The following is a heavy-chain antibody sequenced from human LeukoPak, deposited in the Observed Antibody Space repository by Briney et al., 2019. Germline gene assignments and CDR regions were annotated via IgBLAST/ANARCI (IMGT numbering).Heavy chain of an antibody. V-gene: IGHV1-18*01. CDR2: ISTNTGNT. Sequence: ASVKVSCKASGYTFTNNGITWVRQAPGQGLEWMGWISTNTGNTNYAQKFQDRVTMTIDTSTTTAYMELRGLTSDVTAVYYCARDSVAVGAPGIYWGQGTLVTVSS. CDR3: ARDSVAVGAPGIY. CDR1: GYTFTNNG. J-gene: IGHJ4*02. D-gene: IGHD2-2*01.